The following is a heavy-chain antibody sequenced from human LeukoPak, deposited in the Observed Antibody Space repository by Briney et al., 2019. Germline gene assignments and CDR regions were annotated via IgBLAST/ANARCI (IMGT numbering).Heavy chain of an antibody. V-gene: IGHV3-48*03. CDR1: GFTFSSYE. J-gene: IGHJ4*02. Sequence: GGSLRLSCAVSGFTFSSYEMNWVRQAPGKGLEWVSYISSSGSTIYYADSVKGRFAISRDNAKNSLYLQMNSLRAEDTAVYYCATLPLLGSGSYSPGDYWGQGTLVTVSS. CDR3: ATLPLLGSGSYSPGDY. D-gene: IGHD3-10*01. CDR2: ISSSGSTI.